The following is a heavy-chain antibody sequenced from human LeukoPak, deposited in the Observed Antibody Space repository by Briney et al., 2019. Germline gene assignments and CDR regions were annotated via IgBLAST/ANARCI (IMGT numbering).Heavy chain of an antibody. Sequence: SVKVSCKASGGTFSSYAISWVRQAPGQGLEWMGGIIPIFGTANYAQKFQGRVTITTDESTSTAYMELSSLRSEDTAVYYCARDRGSGYPFDYWGQGTLVTVSS. J-gene: IGHJ4*02. CDR3: ARDRGSGYPFDY. V-gene: IGHV1-69*05. CDR2: IIPIFGTA. D-gene: IGHD3-22*01. CDR1: GGTFSSYA.